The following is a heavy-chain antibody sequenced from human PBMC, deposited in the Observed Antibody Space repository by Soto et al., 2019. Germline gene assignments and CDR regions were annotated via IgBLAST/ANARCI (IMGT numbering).Heavy chain of an antibody. D-gene: IGHD3-10*01. CDR1: GFTFSSYS. CDR3: AKKVNSGPGSKYFDY. CDR2: FRTGGDDGTT. J-gene: IGHJ4*02. Sequence: EVQLLESGGGLVQPGGSLRLSCAASGFTFSSYSMSWVRQAPGKGLEWVSGFRTGGDDGTTYYADSVKSRFTISRDNSKNTLFLQMNSLRAEDTAIYYCAKKVNSGPGSKYFDYWGQGTLVTVSS. V-gene: IGHV3-23*01.